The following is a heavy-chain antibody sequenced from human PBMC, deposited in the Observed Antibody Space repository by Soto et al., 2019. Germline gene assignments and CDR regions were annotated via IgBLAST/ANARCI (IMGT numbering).Heavy chain of an antibody. CDR3: ATAQYGGRVDYFDY. V-gene: IGHV1-24*01. J-gene: IGHJ4*02. CDR1: GYTLTELS. Sequence: SSVKVSCKVSGYTLTELSMHWVRQAPGKGLEWMGGFDPEDGETIYAQKFQGRVTMTEDTSTDTAYMELSSLRSEDTAVYYCATAQYGGRVDYFDYWGQGTLVTVSS. D-gene: IGHD2-2*01. CDR2: FDPEDGET.